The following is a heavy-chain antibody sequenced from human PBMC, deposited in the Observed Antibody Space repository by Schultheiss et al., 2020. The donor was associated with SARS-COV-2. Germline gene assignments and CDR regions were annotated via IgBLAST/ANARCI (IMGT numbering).Heavy chain of an antibody. CDR2: ISYDGQNK. D-gene: IGHD3-16*01. CDR1: GFTFSSNA. J-gene: IGHJ4*02. V-gene: IGHV3-30*03. CDR3: ARRSGGSKDS. Sequence: GGSLRLSCAASGFTFSSNAMHWVRQAPGRGLEWVALISYDGQNKYYADSVRGRFTIYRDNSESTVYLQMNSLRADDTAVYFCARRSGGSKDSWGQGTLVTVSS.